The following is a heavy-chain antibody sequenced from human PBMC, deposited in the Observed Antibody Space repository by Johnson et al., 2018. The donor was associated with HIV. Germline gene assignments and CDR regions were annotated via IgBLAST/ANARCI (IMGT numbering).Heavy chain of an antibody. CDR1: GLIFRTYW. V-gene: IGHV3-7*02. CDR2: VNQDGSAK. CDR3: TRRSPYDAFDI. J-gene: IGHJ3*02. Sequence: VHLVESGGGLVQPGGSLRLSCGGSGLIFRTYWMSWVRQAPGKGLEWVANVNQDGSAKLYVDSVKGRFTISRDNAKNSLYLQMNSLRDEDTAVYYCTRRSPYDAFDIWGQGTMVTVSS.